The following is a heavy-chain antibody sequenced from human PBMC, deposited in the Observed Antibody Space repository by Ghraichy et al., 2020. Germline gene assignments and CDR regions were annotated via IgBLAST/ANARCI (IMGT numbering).Heavy chain of an antibody. CDR3: ARGYETPGYYYGMDV. J-gene: IGHJ6*02. V-gene: IGHV3-33*08. Sequence: LSLTCAASGFTFSSYGMHWVRQAPGKGLEWVAVIWYDGSNKYYADSVKGRFTISRDNSKNTLYLQMNSLRAEDTAVYYCARGYETPGYYYGMDVWGQGTTVTVSS. D-gene: IGHD2-15*01. CDR1: GFTFSSYG. CDR2: IWYDGSNK.